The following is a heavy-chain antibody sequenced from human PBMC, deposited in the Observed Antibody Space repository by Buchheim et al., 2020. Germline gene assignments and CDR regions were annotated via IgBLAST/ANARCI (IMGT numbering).Heavy chain of an antibody. CDR3: ASGEHDYGDGEGLFDY. CDR1: GFTFSSYG. D-gene: IGHD4-17*01. Sequence: QVQLVESGGGVVQPGRSLRLSCAASGFTFSSYGMHWVRQAPGKGLEWVAVISYDGSNKYYADSVKGRFTISRDNSTNTLYLKMNSLRAEDTAVYYCASGEHDYGDGEGLFDYWGQGTL. V-gene: IGHV3-30*03. J-gene: IGHJ4*02. CDR2: ISYDGSNK.